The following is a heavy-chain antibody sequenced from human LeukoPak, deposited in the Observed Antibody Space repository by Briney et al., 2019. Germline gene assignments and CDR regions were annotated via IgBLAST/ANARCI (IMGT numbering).Heavy chain of an antibody. J-gene: IGHJ4*02. CDR1: GGTFSSYA. D-gene: IGHD4-17*01. CDR3: VRDFATVTSDY. Sequence: AVKVSCKASGGTFSSYAISWVRPAPGRGVGWMGRIILIFGTAYYAQKFQGTGRITAAKSTSTAYMDLRSLSLEDTAEDLCVRDFATVTSDYCGQGNLGTVSS. CDR2: IILIFGTA. V-gene: IGHV1-69*06.